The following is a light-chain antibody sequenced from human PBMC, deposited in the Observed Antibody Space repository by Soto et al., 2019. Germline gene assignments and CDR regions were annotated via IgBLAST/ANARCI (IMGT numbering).Light chain of an antibody. J-gene: IGKJ4*01. CDR1: QGIGSW. V-gene: IGKV1-12*02. CDR2: AAS. CDR3: QQANSFPSPS. Sequence: DIQMTQSPSSVSASVGDRVTITCRASQGIGSWLAWYQQKPGKAPKLLIYAASSLQSGVPSRFSGSVSGTDFSLSISTLELEDFATYYCQQANSFPSPSFGGGTKVEI.